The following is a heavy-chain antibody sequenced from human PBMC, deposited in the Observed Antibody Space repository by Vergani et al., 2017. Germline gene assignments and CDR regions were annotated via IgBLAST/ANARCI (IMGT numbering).Heavy chain of an antibody. D-gene: IGHD2/OR15-2a*01. CDR2: ISARYPST. V-gene: IGHV3-23*01. CDR3: ARARCIETFYMSNWLDS. Sequence: EVQLLQSGGGVIQPGGSVRLSCAASGFTFSACPMTWVRQAPGKGLEWVSAISARYPSTYNADSVKGRFSISRDNSKNMLYLQMNSLRVEDTGVYYCARARCIETFYMSNWLDSWGQGTLVTVSS. J-gene: IGHJ5*01. CDR1: GFTFSACP.